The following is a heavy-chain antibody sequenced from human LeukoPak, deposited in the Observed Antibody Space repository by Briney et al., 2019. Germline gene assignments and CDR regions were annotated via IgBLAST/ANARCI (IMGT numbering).Heavy chain of an antibody. CDR3: ARSLSRDCVWGSYRSTNWFDP. CDR1: GGSFSGYY. J-gene: IGHJ5*02. V-gene: IGHV4-34*01. CDR2: INHSGST. D-gene: IGHD3-16*02. Sequence: PSETLSLTCAVYGGSFSGYYWSWIRQPPGKGLEWIGEINHSGSTNYNPSLTSRVTISVDTSKNQFSLKLSSVTAADTAVYYCARSLSRDCVWGSYRSTNWFDPWGQGTLVTVSS.